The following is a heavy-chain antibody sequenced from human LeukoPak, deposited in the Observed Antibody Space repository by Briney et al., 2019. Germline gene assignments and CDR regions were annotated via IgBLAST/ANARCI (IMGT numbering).Heavy chain of an antibody. CDR1: GFTFSSYA. D-gene: IGHD3-9*01. V-gene: IGHV3-30*04. CDR3: ARGGLALRYFDRLPVDY. J-gene: IGHJ4*02. CDR2: ISYDGSNK. Sequence: GGSLRLSCAASGFTFSSYAMHWVRQAPGKGLEWVAVISYDGSNKYYADSVKGRFTISRDNSKNTLYLQMNSLRAEDTAVYYCARGGLALRYFDRLPVDYWGQGTLVTVSS.